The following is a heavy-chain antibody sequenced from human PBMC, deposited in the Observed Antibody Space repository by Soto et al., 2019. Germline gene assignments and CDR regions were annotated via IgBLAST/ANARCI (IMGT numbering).Heavy chain of an antibody. CDR3: ASGKGVGVAVGGSYFDY. CDR2: IWYDGSNK. D-gene: IGHD6-19*01. V-gene: IGHV3-33*01. CDR1: GFTFSSYG. J-gene: IGHJ4*02. Sequence: QVQLVESGGGVVQPGRSLRLSCAASGFTFSSYGMHWVRQAPGKGLEWVAVIWYDGSNKYYADSVKGRFTIPRDNSKTTRYRQMNSLIAEDRAGYSCASGKGVGVAVGGSYFDYWGQGTLVTVSA.